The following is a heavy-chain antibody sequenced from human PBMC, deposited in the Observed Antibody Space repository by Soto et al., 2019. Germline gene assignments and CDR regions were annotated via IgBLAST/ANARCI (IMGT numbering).Heavy chain of an antibody. CDR2: IYYSGST. V-gene: IGHV4-39*02. D-gene: IGHD5-18*01. Sequence: SETLSLTCTVSGGSISSSSYYWGWIRQPPGKGLEWIGSIYYSGSTYYNPSLKSRVTISVDTSKNQFSLKLSSVTAADTAVYYCARDLDIYSYGVGFDYWGQGTLVTVSS. CDR1: GGSISSSSYY. CDR3: ARDLDIYSYGVGFDY. J-gene: IGHJ4*02.